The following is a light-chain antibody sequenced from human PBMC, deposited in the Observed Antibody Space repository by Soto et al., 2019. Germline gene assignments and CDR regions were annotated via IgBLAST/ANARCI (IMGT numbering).Light chain of an antibody. CDR1: QSVDNN. CDR2: SAS. V-gene: IGKV3-15*01. Sequence: EIVMTQSPATLSVSPGERATLSCRASQSVDNNLAWYQQKPGQAPRLLIYSASTRATGIPGRFSGSGSGTEFTLTISSLQSEDFAVYYCQQYNNWPRTFGQGTKVEIK. CDR3: QQYNNWPRT. J-gene: IGKJ1*01.